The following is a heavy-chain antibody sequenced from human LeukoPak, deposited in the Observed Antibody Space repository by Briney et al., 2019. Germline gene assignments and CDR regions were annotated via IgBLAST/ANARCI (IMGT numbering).Heavy chain of an antibody. J-gene: IGHJ4*02. CDR3: ARDIGIAAAGTLDY. CDR1: GFTFSTYW. V-gene: IGHV3-33*08. CDR2: IWYDGSNK. D-gene: IGHD6-13*01. Sequence: GGSLRLSCAASGFTFSTYWMSWVRQAPGKGLEWVAVIWYDGSNKYYADSVKGRFTISRDNSKNTLYLQMNSLRAEDTAVYYCARDIGIAAAGTLDYWGQGTLVTVSS.